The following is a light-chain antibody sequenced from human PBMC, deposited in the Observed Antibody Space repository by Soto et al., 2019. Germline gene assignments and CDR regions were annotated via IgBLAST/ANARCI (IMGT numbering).Light chain of an antibody. J-gene: IGKJ2*01. CDR2: AAS. CDR3: QQSYSTPYT. Sequence: DIQMTQSPSSLSASVGDRVTITCRASQSISSYLNWYQQKPGKAPELLIYAASSLQSGVPSRFSGSGLGTDFTLTISSLQPEDFASYYCQQSYSTPYTFGQGTKLEIK. V-gene: IGKV1-39*01. CDR1: QSISSY.